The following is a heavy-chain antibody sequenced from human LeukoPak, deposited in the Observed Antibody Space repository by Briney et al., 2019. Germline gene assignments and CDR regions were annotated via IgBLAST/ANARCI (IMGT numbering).Heavy chain of an antibody. CDR3: ARDRHTGFFFPRWFDP. CDR1: GGTFSSYA. V-gene: IGHV1-69*05. D-gene: IGHD3-3*01. Sequence: GASVKVSCKASGGTFSSYAISWVRQAPGQGLEWMGGIIPIFGTANYAQKFQGRVTITTDESTSTAYMELSSLRSEDTAVYYCARDRHTGFFFPRWFDPWGQGTLVTVSS. J-gene: IGHJ5*02. CDR2: IIPIFGTA.